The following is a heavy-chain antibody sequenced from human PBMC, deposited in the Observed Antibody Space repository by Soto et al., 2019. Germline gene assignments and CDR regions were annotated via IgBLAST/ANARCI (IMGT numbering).Heavy chain of an antibody. V-gene: IGHV1-69*12. CDR3: ARGSLDYYDRGGWFDP. CDR1: GGTFSSYA. D-gene: IGHD3-22*01. J-gene: IGHJ5*02. Sequence: QVQLVQSGAEVKKPGSSVKVSCKASGGTFSSYAISWVRQAPGQGLEWMGGIIPIFGTANYAQKFQGRVTITAEESTSIGCRGLGSLRSEDTAVYYCARGSLDYYDRGGWFDPWGQGTLVTVFS. CDR2: IIPIFGTA.